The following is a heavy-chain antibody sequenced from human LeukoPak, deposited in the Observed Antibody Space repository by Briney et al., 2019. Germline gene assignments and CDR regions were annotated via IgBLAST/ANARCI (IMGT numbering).Heavy chain of an antibody. CDR1: GFTFSNAW. CDR2: IKSKTNGGTT. J-gene: IGHJ4*02. Sequence: GGSLRLSCAASGFTFSNAWMSWVRQAPGKGLEWVGRIKSKTNGGTTDYAAPVKGRFTISRDDSKNTLYLQMNSLKTGDTAVYYCTTLIWFGEFLFDYWGQGTLVTVSS. CDR3: TTLIWFGEFLFDY. D-gene: IGHD3-10*01. V-gene: IGHV3-15*01.